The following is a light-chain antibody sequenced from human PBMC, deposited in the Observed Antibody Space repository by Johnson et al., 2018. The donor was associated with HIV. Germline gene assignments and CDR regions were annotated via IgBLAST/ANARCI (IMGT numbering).Light chain of an antibody. J-gene: IGLJ1*01. Sequence: QSVLTQPPSVSAAPGQKVTISCSGSTSNIGNNYVSWYQQLPGTAPKLLIYDNNKRPSGIPDRFSGSKSGTSATLAITGLQTGDEADHYCGTWDRSLSALFGTGTKVTVL. V-gene: IGLV1-51*01. CDR2: DNN. CDR1: TSNIGNNY. CDR3: GTWDRSLSAL.